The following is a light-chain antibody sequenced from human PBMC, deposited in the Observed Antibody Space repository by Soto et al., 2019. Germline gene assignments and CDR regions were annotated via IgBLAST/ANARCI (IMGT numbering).Light chain of an antibody. CDR1: ISDVGGYKY. V-gene: IGLV2-14*01. CDR3: SSYTSDSTLVL. J-gene: IGLJ2*01. Sequence: QSALTQPASVSGSPGQSITISCTGTISDVGGYKYVSWYQQHPGKAPQLMIYEVSNRPSGVSNRFSGSKSGNTASLTISGLQAEDEAAYYCSSYTSDSTLVLFGGGTKLTVL. CDR2: EVS.